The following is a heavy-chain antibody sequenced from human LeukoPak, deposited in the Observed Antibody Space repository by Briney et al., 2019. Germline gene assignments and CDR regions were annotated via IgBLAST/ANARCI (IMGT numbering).Heavy chain of an antibody. J-gene: IGHJ4*02. CDR1: GYTFTSYA. CDR3: ATPIVGGLYFDY. D-gene: IGHD1-26*01. CDR2: INAGNGNT. Sequence: ASVKVSCKASGYTFTSYAMHWVRQAPGQRLEWMGWINAGNGNTKYSQKFQGRVTITRDTSASTAYMELSSLRSEDTAVYYCATPIVGGLYFDYWGQGTLVTVSS. V-gene: IGHV1-3*01.